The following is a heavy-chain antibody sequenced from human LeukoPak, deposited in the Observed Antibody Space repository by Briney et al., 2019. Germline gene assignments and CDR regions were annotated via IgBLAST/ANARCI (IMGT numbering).Heavy chain of an antibody. D-gene: IGHD3-10*01. Sequence: SETLSLTCTVSGGSISNYYWSWIRQPPGKGLEWIGYIFYSGSTNYNPPLKSRVTISIDTSKNQFSLKLSSVTAADTAVYYCATGSGSYPHNWGQGTLVTVSS. CDR3: ATGSGSYPHN. CDR1: GGSISNYY. CDR2: IFYSGST. V-gene: IGHV4-59*01. J-gene: IGHJ4*02.